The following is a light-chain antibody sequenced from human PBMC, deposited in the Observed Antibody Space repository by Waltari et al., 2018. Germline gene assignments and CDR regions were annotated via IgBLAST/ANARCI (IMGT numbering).Light chain of an antibody. V-gene: IGLV1-36*01. CDR3: AVWDDSLSAYI. CDR1: SSSNGGNG. J-gene: IGLJ1*01. Sequence: QSVLNQPHSASEAARRSVTISCSGGSSSNGGNGVSWYQQFPGRPPKALIFYNDQRASGISDRFSASKSGTSASLAISGLQTEDEAVYYCAVWDDSLSAYIFGSGTRLTVL. CDR2: YND.